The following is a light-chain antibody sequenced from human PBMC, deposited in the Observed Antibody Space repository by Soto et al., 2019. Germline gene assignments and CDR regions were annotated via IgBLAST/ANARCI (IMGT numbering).Light chain of an antibody. Sequence: SYELTQAPSVSVSPGQTASIACSGDKLGDKYACWYQQKPGQSPVLVIYQDNKRPSGIPERFSGSNSGNTATLTISGTQAVDEADYYCQAWDSSTAIFGGGTQLTVL. CDR1: KLGDKY. J-gene: IGLJ7*01. CDR2: QDN. CDR3: QAWDSSTAI. V-gene: IGLV3-1*01.